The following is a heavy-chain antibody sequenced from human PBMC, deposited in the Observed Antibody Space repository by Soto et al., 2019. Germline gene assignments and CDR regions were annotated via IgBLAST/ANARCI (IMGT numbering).Heavy chain of an antibody. CDR3: AKDRAKYSGGYSFDP. Sequence: EVQLLESGGGLVQPGGSLRLSCAASGFTFSSYAMSWVRQAPGKGLEWVSAISGSGGSTYYADSVKGRFTISRDNSKNTLYLQMNGLRAEDTAVYYCAKDRAKYSGGYSFDPWGQGTLVTVSS. V-gene: IGHV3-23*01. CDR2: ISGSGGST. CDR1: GFTFSSYA. D-gene: IGHD6-19*01. J-gene: IGHJ5*02.